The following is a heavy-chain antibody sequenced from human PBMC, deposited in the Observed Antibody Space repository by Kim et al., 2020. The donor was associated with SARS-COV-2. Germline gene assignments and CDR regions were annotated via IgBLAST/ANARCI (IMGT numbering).Heavy chain of an antibody. CDR1: GFTFSSYA. CDR3: AKEARIWFGEAESPYYFDY. Sequence: GGSLRLSCAASGFTFSSYAMSWVRQAPGKGLEWVSAISGSGGSTYYADSVKGRFTISRDNSKNTLYLQMNSLRAEDTAVYYCAKEARIWFGEAESPYYFDYWGQGTLVTVSS. CDR2: ISGSGGST. J-gene: IGHJ4*02. V-gene: IGHV3-23*01. D-gene: IGHD3-10*01.